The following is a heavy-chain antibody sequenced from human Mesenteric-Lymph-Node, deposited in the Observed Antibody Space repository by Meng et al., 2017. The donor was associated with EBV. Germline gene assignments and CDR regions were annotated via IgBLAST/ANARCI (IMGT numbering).Heavy chain of an antibody. CDR2: IFDRETT. D-gene: IGHD3-16*02. CDR3: ARSGTLGGVIAPYFFDY. Sequence: QVALQGASPGLAVSSGTLSLICSVACGSFNFSTWWSWVRQPPGQGLELIGEIFDRETTNYNPSLKSRVTISMDKSKNQFSLKLRSVTAADTAVYYCARSGTLGGVIAPYFFDYWGQGTLVTVSS. V-gene: IGHV4-4*02. J-gene: IGHJ4*02. CDR1: CGSFNFSTW.